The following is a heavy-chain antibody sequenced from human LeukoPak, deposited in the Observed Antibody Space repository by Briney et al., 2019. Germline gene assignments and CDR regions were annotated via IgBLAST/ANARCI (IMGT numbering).Heavy chain of an antibody. D-gene: IGHD3-10*02. V-gene: IGHV4-4*07. CDR1: RFSISRYY. Sequence: ETLSLTCTVPRFSISRYYWTWLLQPAAKELPQIPLLSRTGSPNYNPSLNSRVTMSVDTATNHFSLKLSSVAAADTAVYFCARGLLTYYYARDGPPPSLNYYFDYWGLGIQVTVSS. CDR3: ARGLLTYYYARDGPPPSLNYYFDY. CDR2: LSRTGSP. J-gene: IGHJ4*02.